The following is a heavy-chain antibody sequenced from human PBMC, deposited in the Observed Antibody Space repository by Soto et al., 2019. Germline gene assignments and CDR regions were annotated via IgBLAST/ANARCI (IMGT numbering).Heavy chain of an antibody. CDR2: IYYSGST. D-gene: IGHD4-17*01. J-gene: IGHJ4*02. Sequence: PSETLSLTCPVSGGSISSYYWSWIRQPPGKGLEWIGYIYYSGSTNYNPSLKSRVTISVDTSKNQFSLKLSSVTAADTAVYYCARQYGDLDYWGQGTLVTVSS. CDR1: GGSISSYY. V-gene: IGHV4-59*08. CDR3: ARQYGDLDY.